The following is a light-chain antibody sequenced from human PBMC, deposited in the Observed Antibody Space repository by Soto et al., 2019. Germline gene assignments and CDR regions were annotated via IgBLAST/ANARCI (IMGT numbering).Light chain of an antibody. CDR3: QQLSRYPLT. Sequence: DIQMTQSPSSLSASVGDIVTITCRASQALSNYLAWYQQKPGKAPDLLIYSASTLQSGVPSRFSGSGSETEFSLTIRALQPEDFATYYCQQLSRYPLTFGGGTKVDIK. V-gene: IGKV1-9*01. CDR1: QALSNY. J-gene: IGKJ4*01. CDR2: SAS.